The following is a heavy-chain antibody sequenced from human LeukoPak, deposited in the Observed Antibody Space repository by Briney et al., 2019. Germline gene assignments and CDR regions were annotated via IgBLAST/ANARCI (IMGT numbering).Heavy chain of an antibody. CDR1: EYTFVGHY. Sequence: ASVKVSCKASEYTFVGHYMHWVRQAPGQALEWMGWINPNSGVTTYAQKFQGRVTMTRDTSISTAYMELSRLSSDDTAVYYCARGRGYSYSWFDPWGQGTLVTVSS. CDR2: INPNSGVT. V-gene: IGHV1-2*02. CDR3: ARGRGYSYSWFDP. D-gene: IGHD5-18*01. J-gene: IGHJ5*02.